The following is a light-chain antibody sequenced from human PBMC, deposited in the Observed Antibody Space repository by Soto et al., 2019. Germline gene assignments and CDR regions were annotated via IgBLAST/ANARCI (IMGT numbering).Light chain of an antibody. CDR2: GAS. V-gene: IGKV1D-12*01. Sequence: DIQMTQSPSSVSASVGDRVTITCRASQDISSSLAWYQQKPGKAPQLLIYGASSLQSGVPSRFSGSGSGTDFTFTISSLQPEDFATYYCQQANSFPLTFGGGTKVAIK. CDR1: QDISSS. CDR3: QQANSFPLT. J-gene: IGKJ4*01.